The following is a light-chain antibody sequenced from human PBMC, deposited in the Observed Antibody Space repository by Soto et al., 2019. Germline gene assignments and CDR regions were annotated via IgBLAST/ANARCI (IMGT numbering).Light chain of an antibody. CDR1: SSDLGVYNY. J-gene: IGLJ3*02. CDR3: CSYAGTYTWV. CDR2: DVY. V-gene: IGLV2-11*01. Sequence: QSALTQPRSVSGSPGQSVTISCTGTSSDLGVYNYVSWYQHHPGKAPKLIIYDVYKRPSGVPDRFSASKSDNTASLTISGLQAEDEADYYCCSYAGTYTWVFGGGTKSPS.